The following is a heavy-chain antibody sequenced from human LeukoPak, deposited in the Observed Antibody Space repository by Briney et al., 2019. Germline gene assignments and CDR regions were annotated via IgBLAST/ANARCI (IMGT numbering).Heavy chain of an antibody. CDR3: ARHVVRSSGSVSDY. CDR1: GYTFTDYD. V-gene: IGHV1-2*02. D-gene: IGHD6-19*01. J-gene: IGHJ4*02. CDR2: IHPNSGAT. Sequence: ASVKVSCKASGYTFTDYDIHWVRQAPGQGLEWVGWIHPNSGATHYAQKFQGRLTITRDTSISTVYMELTRLRSDDTAVYYCARHVVRSSGSVSDYWGQGTLVTASS.